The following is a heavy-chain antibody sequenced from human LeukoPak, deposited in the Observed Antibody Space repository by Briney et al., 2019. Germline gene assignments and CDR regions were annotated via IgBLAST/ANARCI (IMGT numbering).Heavy chain of an antibody. J-gene: IGHJ5*02. CDR1: GGSISSSNW. Sequence: SETLSLTCAVSGGSISSSNWWSWVRQPPGQGLEWIGEIYHSGSTNYNPSLKSRVTISVDKSKNQFSLKLSSVTAADTAVYYCAREVTVTTGHNWFDPWGQGTLVTVSS. CDR2: IYHSGST. V-gene: IGHV4-4*02. CDR3: AREVTVTTGHNWFDP. D-gene: IGHD4-11*01.